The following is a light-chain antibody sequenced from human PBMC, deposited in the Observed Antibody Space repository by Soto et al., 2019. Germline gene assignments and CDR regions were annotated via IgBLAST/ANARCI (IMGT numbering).Light chain of an antibody. Sequence: DIQMTQSPSTLSASVGDRVTITCRASQSISSWLAWYQQKPGKAPKLLIYDASSLESGVPSRFSGSGSVTEFTLTISSLQPDDFAPYYCQQYNSYSGYTFGQGTKLEIK. CDR2: DAS. CDR3: QQYNSYSGYT. V-gene: IGKV1-5*01. J-gene: IGKJ2*01. CDR1: QSISSW.